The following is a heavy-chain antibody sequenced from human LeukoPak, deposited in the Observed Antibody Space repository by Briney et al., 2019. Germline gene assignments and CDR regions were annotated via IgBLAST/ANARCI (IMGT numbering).Heavy chain of an antibody. J-gene: IGHJ6*01. CDR1: ALSFGIYA. CDR2: ISYDGSEK. V-gene: IGHV3-30*16. D-gene: IGHD5-12*01. Sequence: GRSLTLAWAPAALSFGIYATHSVPHAPRGGRESVSVISYDGSEKYYADSVKGRLTISREKSKNKLYLQMNSLRAEETAVYYCARDLVATNNYDYDYGMDVWGEGATVTVSS. CDR3: ARDLVATNNYDYDYGMDV.